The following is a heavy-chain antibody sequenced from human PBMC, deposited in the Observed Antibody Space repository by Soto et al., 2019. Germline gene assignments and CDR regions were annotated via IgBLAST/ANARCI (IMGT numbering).Heavy chain of an antibody. J-gene: IGHJ5*02. D-gene: IGHD3-3*01. V-gene: IGHV4-4*07. CDR2: IYSSGST. Sequence: PSETLSLTCTVTGGTISGYYWTWIRQSAGGGLEWIGRIYSSGSTNYNPSLKSRVTISLDTSMNHFSLRLSSVTAADTAVYYCARGQRFSDWFDPWGQGTWVTVSS. CDR3: ARGQRFSDWFDP. CDR1: GGTISGYY.